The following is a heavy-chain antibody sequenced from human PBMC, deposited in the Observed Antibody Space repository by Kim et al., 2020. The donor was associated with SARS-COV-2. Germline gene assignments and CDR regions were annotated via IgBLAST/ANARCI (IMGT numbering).Heavy chain of an antibody. CDR1: GYTFTGYY. J-gene: IGHJ4*02. D-gene: IGHD3-10*01. CDR2: LNPNGNGA. CDR3: ARVEGAAVRGGLAY. Sequence: ASVKVSCKASGYTFTGYYIHWVRQAPGQGLEWMGRLNPNGNGADYAQKFQGRVTMTKDTSISTVYMELRSLHSDDTALYFCARVEGAAVRGGLAYWGQG. V-gene: IGHV1-2*06.